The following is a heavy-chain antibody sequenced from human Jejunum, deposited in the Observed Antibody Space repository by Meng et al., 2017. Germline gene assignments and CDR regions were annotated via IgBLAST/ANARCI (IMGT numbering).Heavy chain of an antibody. CDR2: IYHSGTT. J-gene: IGHJ1*01. V-gene: IGHV4-4*01. CDR3: ARDFEALNGV. CDR1: GDSISSSYW. D-gene: IGHD2-8*01. Sequence: GELVEAGGGVVQPGRSLRLSCAGSGDSISSSYWWSWVRQSPGKGLEWIGEIYHSGTTNYNPSLKSRVTLSVDKSKNQFSLNLSSVTAADTAVYFCARDFEALNGVWGQGTLVTVSS.